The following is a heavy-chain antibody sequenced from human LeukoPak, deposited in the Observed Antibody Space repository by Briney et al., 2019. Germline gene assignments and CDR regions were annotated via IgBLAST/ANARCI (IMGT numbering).Heavy chain of an antibody. CDR3: ARDYLGSITIFGVVIRSRPLDY. CDR1: GFTFSSYS. D-gene: IGHD3-3*01. J-gene: IGHJ4*02. Sequence: GGSLRLSCAASGFTFSSYSMNWVRQAPGKGLEWVSSISSSSSYIYYADSVKGRFTISRDNAKNSLYLQMSSLRAEDTAVYYCARDYLGSITIFGVVIRSRPLDYWGQGTLVTVSS. V-gene: IGHV3-21*01. CDR2: ISSSSSYI.